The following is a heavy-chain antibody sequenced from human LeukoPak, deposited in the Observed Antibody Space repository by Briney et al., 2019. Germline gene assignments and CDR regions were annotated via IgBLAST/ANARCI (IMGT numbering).Heavy chain of an antibody. Sequence: KASETLSLTCAVYGGSFSGYYWSWIRQPPGKGLEWIGEINHSGSTNYNPSLKSRVTISVDKSKNQFSLKLSSVTAADTAVYYCAGLIAAAGPFDYWGQGTLVTVSS. V-gene: IGHV4-34*01. D-gene: IGHD6-13*01. CDR1: GGSFSGYY. CDR3: AGLIAAAGPFDY. J-gene: IGHJ4*02. CDR2: INHSGST.